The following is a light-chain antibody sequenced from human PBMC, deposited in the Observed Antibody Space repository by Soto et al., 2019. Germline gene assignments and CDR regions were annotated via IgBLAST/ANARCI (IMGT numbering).Light chain of an antibody. CDR3: QQYYSTPHT. V-gene: IGKV4-1*01. J-gene: IGKJ2*01. Sequence: DIVMTQSPDSLAVSLGERATINCKSSQSVLYSSNNKNYLAWYQQKPGQPPKLLIYWASTRESGVPDRFSGSASGTDFTLAISSLQAEDVAVYYCQQYYSTPHTFGQGTKLKIK. CDR2: WAS. CDR1: QSVLYSSNNKNY.